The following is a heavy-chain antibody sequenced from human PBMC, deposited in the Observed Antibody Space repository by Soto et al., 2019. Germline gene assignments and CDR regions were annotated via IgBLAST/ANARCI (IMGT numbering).Heavy chain of an antibody. V-gene: IGHV3-73*01. J-gene: IGHJ6*02. CDR1: GFTFSGSA. D-gene: IGHD3-3*01. CDR3: TRHYCAECLLRFLEWFDYGMDV. CDR2: IRSKANSYAT. Sequence: GGSLRLSCAASGFTFSGSAMHWVRQASGKGLEWVGRIRSKANSYATAYAASVKGRFTISRDDSKNTAYLQMNSLKTEDTAVYYCTRHYCAECLLRFLEWFDYGMDVWGQGTTVTVSS.